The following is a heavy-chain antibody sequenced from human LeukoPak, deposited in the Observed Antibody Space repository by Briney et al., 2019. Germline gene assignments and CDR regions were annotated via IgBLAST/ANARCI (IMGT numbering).Heavy chain of an antibody. V-gene: IGHV5-51*01. Sequence: FTXXWIGGGRRMPGKGVGWRGIIYPGDSDTRYSPSFQGQVTISADKSISTAYLQWSSLKASDTAMYYCARHGYSFLGQDYWGQGTLVTVSS. CDR1: FTXXW. D-gene: IGHD5-18*01. CDR2: IYPGDSDT. J-gene: IGHJ4*02. CDR3: ARHGYSFLGQDY.